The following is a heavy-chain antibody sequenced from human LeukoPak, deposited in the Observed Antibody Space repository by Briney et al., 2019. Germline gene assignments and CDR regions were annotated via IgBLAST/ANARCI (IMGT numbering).Heavy chain of an antibody. CDR1: GFTFSSYW. Sequence: GGSLRLSCAASGFTFSSYWMHWVRQAPGKGLVWVSRINSDGSSTTYADSVKGRFTVSRDNAKSTLYLQMNSRRAEDAAVYYCAAGPSQEVDYWGQGTLVTVSS. CDR3: AAGPSQEVDY. CDR2: INSDGSST. V-gene: IGHV3-74*01. J-gene: IGHJ4*02.